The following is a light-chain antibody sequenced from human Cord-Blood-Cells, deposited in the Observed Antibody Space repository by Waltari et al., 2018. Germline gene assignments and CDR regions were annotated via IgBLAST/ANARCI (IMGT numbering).Light chain of an antibody. V-gene: IGKV3-20*01. CDR2: GAS. Sequence: EIVLTQSPGTLSLSPGERAILSCSASQSVSSSYLAWYQQKPCQAPSLLIYGASSRATGIPDRFSGSGSETDFTLTISRLEPEDFAVYYCQQYGSSLLTFGGGTKVEIK. J-gene: IGKJ4*01. CDR3: QQYGSSLLT. CDR1: QSVSSSY.